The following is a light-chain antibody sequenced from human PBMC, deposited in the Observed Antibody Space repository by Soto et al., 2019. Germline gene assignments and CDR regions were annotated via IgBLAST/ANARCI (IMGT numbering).Light chain of an antibody. J-gene: IGKJ4*01. CDR1: QSISNY. CDR2: AAS. Sequence: DMEMTQSPSSLSASVGARATITCRASQSISNYLNWYQHKPGKVPKLLTYAASSLQSAVPTRFSGSGSGTHFTLTINSLQPEDFATYYCQQGYGTPLTFGGGTKIEIK. CDR3: QQGYGTPLT. V-gene: IGKV1-39*01.